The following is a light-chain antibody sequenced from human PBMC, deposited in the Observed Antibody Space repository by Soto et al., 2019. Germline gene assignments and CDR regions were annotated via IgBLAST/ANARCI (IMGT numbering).Light chain of an antibody. CDR2: GAS. CDR3: QQYRSWPRT. J-gene: IGKJ1*01. V-gene: IGKV3-15*01. CDR1: QSISRS. Sequence: MTQSPSTLSASVGDRVTITCRASQSISRSLAWYQQKPGQAPRLLIYGASTRATDMSGTFSGRGSGTEFTLTISNLRPEDFAVYYCQQYRSWPRTFGQGTKVEIK.